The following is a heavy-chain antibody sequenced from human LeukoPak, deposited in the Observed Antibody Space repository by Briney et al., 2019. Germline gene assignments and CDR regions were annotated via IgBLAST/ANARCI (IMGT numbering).Heavy chain of an antibody. CDR2: IIPIFGTA. J-gene: IGHJ4*02. CDR1: GGTFSSYA. CDR3: ARSVVAAPWPFDY. Sequence: SVKVSCKASGGTFSSYAISWVRQASGQGLEWMGGIIPIFGTANYAQKFQGRVTITADESTSTAYMELSSLRSEDTAVYYCARSVVAAPWPFDYWGQGTLVTVSS. V-gene: IGHV1-69*01. D-gene: IGHD2-15*01.